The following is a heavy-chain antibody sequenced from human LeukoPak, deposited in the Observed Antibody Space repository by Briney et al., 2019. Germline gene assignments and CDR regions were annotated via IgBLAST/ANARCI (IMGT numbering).Heavy chain of an antibody. V-gene: IGHV4-59*01. CDR2: IYYSGST. Sequence: SETLSLTCTVSGGSISSYYWSWIRQPPGKGLEWIGYIYYSGSTNYNPSLKSRVTISVDTSKNQFSLKLSSVTAADTAVHYCARDRGGDFWSGYFPLSWFDPWGQGTLVTVSS. CDR1: GGSISSYY. D-gene: IGHD3-3*01. CDR3: ARDRGGDFWSGYFPLSWFDP. J-gene: IGHJ5*02.